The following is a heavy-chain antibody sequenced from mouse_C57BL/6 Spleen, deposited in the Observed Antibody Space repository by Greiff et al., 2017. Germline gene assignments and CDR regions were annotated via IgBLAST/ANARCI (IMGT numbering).Heavy chain of an antibody. CDR2: IDPEDGET. D-gene: IGHD1-1*01. Sequence: VQLKESGAELVKPGASVKLSCTASGFNIKDYYMHWVKQRTEQGLEWIGRIDPEDGETKYAPKFQGKATITADTSSNTAYLQLSSLTSEDTAVYYCARRGGSSYWFAYWGQGTLVTVSA. J-gene: IGHJ3*01. CDR1: GFNIKDYY. V-gene: IGHV14-2*01. CDR3: ARRGGSSYWFAY.